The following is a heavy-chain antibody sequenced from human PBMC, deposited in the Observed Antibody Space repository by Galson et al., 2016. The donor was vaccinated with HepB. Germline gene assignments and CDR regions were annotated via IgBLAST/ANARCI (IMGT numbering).Heavy chain of an antibody. CDR3: ARSRAPYYSGSVTNYFEY. CDR1: HFIFSNFA. CDR2: LSYDGSME. D-gene: IGHD3-10*01. V-gene: IGHV3-30*04. J-gene: IGHJ4*02. Sequence: SLRLSCAASHFIFSNFAMHWVRQAPGKGLEWVALLSYDGSMEYYADSVKGRFTISRDNSKNTLYLQMNSLGVEATAVYYCARSRAPYYSGSVTNYFEYWGQGTLVTVSS.